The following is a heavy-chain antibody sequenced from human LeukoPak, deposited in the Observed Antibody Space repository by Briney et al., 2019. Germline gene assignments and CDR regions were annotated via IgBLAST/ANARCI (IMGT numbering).Heavy chain of an antibody. Sequence: GGSLRLTCAASGFTFSSYAMSWVRQAPGKGLEWVSAISGSGGSTYYADSVKGRFTISRDNSKNTLYLQMNSLRAEDTAVYYCANGVCEYEMDTAIPVWGQGTLVTVSS. D-gene: IGHD5-18*01. CDR3: ANGVCEYEMDTAIPV. CDR2: ISGSGGST. V-gene: IGHV3-23*01. CDR1: GFTFSSYA. J-gene: IGHJ4*02.